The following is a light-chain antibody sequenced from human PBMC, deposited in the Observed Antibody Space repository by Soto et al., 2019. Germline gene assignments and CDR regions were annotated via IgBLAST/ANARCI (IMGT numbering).Light chain of an antibody. J-gene: IGLJ1*01. CDR2: EVT. V-gene: IGLV2-23*02. CDR3: ASYAGSRTYV. Sequence: QSALAQPASVSGSPGQSVTISCSGSDIGNYSLVSWYQHLPGRAPKLLIFEVTMRPSGISDRFSGSKSASTASLTISGLQAEDEGDYYCASYAGSRTYVFGSGTKGTVL. CDR1: SDIGNYSL.